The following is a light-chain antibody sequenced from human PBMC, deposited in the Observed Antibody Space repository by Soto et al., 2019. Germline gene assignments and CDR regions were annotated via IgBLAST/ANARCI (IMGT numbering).Light chain of an antibody. CDR2: GAS. V-gene: IGKV3-15*01. CDR3: QQYNDWLWT. Sequence: ETTLTQSPATLSASPGERVTLSCRATESVTYNLAWYQQKPGQAPRLPIYGASTRPTGIPARFSGRGSGTEFTLTIPSLQSEDFAVYYCQQYNDWLWTFGQGTKVDI. CDR1: ESVTYN. J-gene: IGKJ1*01.